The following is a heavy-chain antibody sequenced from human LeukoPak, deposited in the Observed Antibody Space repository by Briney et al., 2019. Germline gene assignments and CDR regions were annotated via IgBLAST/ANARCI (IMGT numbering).Heavy chain of an antibody. Sequence: ASVKVSCKASGGTFSSYAISWVRQAPGQGLEWMGIINPSGGSTSYAQKFQGRVTMTRDTSTSTVYMELSSLRSEDTAVYYCAREDPNYGGNSVLPFDYWGQGTLVTVSS. V-gene: IGHV1-46*01. CDR1: GGTFSSYA. CDR2: INPSGGST. J-gene: IGHJ4*02. D-gene: IGHD4-23*01. CDR3: AREDPNYGGNSVLPFDY.